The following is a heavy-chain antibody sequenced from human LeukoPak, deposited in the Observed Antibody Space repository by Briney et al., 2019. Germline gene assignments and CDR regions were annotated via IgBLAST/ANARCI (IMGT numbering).Heavy chain of an antibody. D-gene: IGHD5-24*01. CDR2: TGLNSVNT. CDR1: GFTFSRYA. J-gene: IGHJ4*02. V-gene: IGHV3-23*01. Sequence: GGSLRLSCAASGFTFSRYAMSWVRQAPGKGLEWVSTTGLNSVNTLCAESVQGRFSISRDNSKNTLDLQMDNLRVDDTAVYYCAKGDDIGKHPTRAYYFDTWGQGTLVTVSS. CDR3: AKGDDIGKHPTRAYYFDT.